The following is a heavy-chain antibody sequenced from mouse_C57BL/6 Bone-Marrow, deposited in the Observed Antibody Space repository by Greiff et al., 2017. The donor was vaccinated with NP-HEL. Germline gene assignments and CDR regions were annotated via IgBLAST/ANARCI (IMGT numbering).Heavy chain of an antibody. D-gene: IGHD2-4*01. V-gene: IGHV1-7*01. J-gene: IGHJ3*01. Sequence: QVQLQQSGAELAKPGASVKLSCKASGYTFTSYWMHWVKQRPGQGLEWIGYINPSSGYTKYNQKFKDKATLTADKSSSPAYMQLSSLTYEDSAVYYCAREVIYYDYDKDFSFAYWGQGTLVTVSA. CDR1: GYTFTSYW. CDR2: INPSSGYT. CDR3: AREVIYYDYDKDFSFAY.